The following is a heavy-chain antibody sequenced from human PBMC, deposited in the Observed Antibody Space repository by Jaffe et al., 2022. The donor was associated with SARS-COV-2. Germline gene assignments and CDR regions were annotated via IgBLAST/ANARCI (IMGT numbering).Heavy chain of an antibody. CDR3: VRDKITFGSGSSLHS. CDR2: ISYDGSNK. V-gene: IGHV3-30*04. D-gene: IGHD3-10*01. Sequence: QVQLVESGGGVVQPGRSLRLSCAASGFIFSSYAMHWVRQAPGQGLERVAGISYDGSNKYYADSVKGRFTLSRDNSKNTLSLQMDSLRAEDTAVYYCVRDKITFGSGSSLHSWGRGTLVTVSS. CDR1: GFIFSSYA. J-gene: IGHJ4*02.